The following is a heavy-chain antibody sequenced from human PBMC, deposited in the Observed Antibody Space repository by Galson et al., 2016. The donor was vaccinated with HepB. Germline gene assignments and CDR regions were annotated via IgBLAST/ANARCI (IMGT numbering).Heavy chain of an antibody. CDR1: GFTFSRSD. J-gene: IGHJ2*01. V-gene: IGHV3-13*04. CDR3: VREGLGRNWDDWYLDL. CDR2: IGTGGDT. D-gene: IGHD1-1*01. Sequence: SLRLSCAASGFTFSRSDMHWVRQAAGKGLEWVSAIGTGGDTYYPGSVKDRFTISRENARNSLYLQMNSLTVGDTAVSYHVREGLGRNWDDWYLDLWGRGTLVTVSS.